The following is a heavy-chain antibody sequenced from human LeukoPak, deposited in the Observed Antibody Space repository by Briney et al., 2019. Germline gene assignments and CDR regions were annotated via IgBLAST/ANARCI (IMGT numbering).Heavy chain of an antibody. V-gene: IGHV1-2*04. D-gene: IGHD1-26*01. CDR2: LNPNSGGT. CDR3: ASQSGSYYDAFDI. Sequence: GASVKVSCTASGYTFTVYYMHWVRQAPGQGLEWMGWLNPNSGGTNYAQKFQGWVTMTRDTSISTAYMELSRLRSDDTAVYYCASQSGSYYDAFDIWGQGTMVTVSS. CDR1: GYTFTVYY. J-gene: IGHJ3*02.